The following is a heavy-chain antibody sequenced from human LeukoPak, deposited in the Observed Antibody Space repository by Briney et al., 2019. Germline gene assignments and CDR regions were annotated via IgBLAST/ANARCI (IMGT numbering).Heavy chain of an antibody. CDR2: INWNGGST. Sequence: GGSLRLSCAPSGFTFDDYGMSWVRQAPGKGLEWVSGINWNGGSTGYADSVKGRFTISRDNAKNSLYLQMNSLRAEDTAFYYCARDHIVVVPAARRSYYYYMDVWGKGTTVTVSS. CDR1: GFTFDDYG. V-gene: IGHV3-20*04. D-gene: IGHD2-2*01. J-gene: IGHJ6*03. CDR3: ARDHIVVVPAARRSYYYYMDV.